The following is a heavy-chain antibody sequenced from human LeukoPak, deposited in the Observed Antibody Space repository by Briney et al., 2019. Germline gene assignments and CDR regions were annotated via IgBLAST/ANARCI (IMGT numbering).Heavy chain of an antibody. CDR2: INHSGST. D-gene: IGHD6-19*01. V-gene: IGHV4-34*01. J-gene: IGHJ1*01. Sequence: SETLSLTCAVYGGSFSGYYWSWIRQPPGKGLEWIGEINHSGSTNYNPSLKSRVTISVDTSKNQFSLKLSSVTAADTAVYYCARSGWYEDEYFQHWGQGTLVTVSS. CDR1: GGSFSGYY. CDR3: ARSGWYEDEYFQH.